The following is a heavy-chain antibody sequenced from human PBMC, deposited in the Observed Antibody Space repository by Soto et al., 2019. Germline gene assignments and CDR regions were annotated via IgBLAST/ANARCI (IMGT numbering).Heavy chain of an antibody. Sequence: PSETLSLTCTVSGGSISSYYWSWIRQPPGKGLEWIGYIYYSGSTNYNPSLKSRVTISVDTSKNQFSLKLSSVTAADTAVYYCASIPPPLSNDAFDIWGQGTMVTVSS. J-gene: IGHJ3*02. CDR1: GGSISSYY. CDR3: ASIPPPLSNDAFDI. CDR2: IYYSGST. V-gene: IGHV4-59*01.